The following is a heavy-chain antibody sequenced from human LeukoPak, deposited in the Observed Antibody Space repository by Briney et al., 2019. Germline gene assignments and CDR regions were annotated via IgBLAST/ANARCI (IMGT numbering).Heavy chain of an antibody. J-gene: IGHJ5*02. D-gene: IGHD3-10*01. CDR2: ISSSGSTI. CDR1: GFTFSDYY. V-gene: IGHV3-11*01. CDR3: ARFTIPSGSYYNRAPRWFDP. Sequence: PGGSLRLSCAASGFTFSDYYMSWIRQAPGKGLEWVSYISSSGSTIYYADSVKGRFTISRDNAKNSLYLQMNSLRAEDTAVYYCARFTIPSGSYYNRAPRWFDPWGQGTLVTVSS.